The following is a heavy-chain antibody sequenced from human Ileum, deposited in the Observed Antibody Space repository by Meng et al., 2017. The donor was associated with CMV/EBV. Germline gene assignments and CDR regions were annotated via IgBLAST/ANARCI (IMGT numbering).Heavy chain of an antibody. CDR2: INHSGST. D-gene: IGHD3-22*01. V-gene: IGHV4-34*01. CDR3: ARVRDYYDSSGYLYYFDY. Sequence: GSCSGYYWSWIRQPPGKGLEWIGEINHSGSTNYNPSLKSRVTISVDTSKNQFSLKLSSVTAADTAVYYCARVRDYYDSSGYLYYFDYWGQGTLVTVSS. CDR1: GSCSGYY. J-gene: IGHJ4*02.